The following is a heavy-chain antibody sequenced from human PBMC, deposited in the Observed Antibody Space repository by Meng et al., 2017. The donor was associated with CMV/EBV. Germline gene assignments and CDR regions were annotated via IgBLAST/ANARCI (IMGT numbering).Heavy chain of an antibody. D-gene: IGHD5-24*01. J-gene: IGHJ6*02. Sequence: SVKVSCKASGGTFSNYGVNWVRQAPGQGLEWMGGIIPIFGTANYAQKFQGRVTITTDESTSTAYMELSNLRSEDTAVYYCASRLQPYYGMDVWGQGTTVTVSS. CDR3: ASRLQPYYGMDV. V-gene: IGHV1-69*05. CDR1: GGTFSNYG. CDR2: IIPIFGTA.